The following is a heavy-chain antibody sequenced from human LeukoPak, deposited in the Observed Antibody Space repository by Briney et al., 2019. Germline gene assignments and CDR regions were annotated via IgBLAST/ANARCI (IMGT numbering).Heavy chain of an antibody. CDR2: ISGSGGST. CDR3: AKGQSIVGATSYFQH. Sequence: PGGSLRLSCAASGFTFSSYAMSWVRQAPGKGLEWVSAISGSGGSTYYADSVKGRFTISRDNSKNTLYLQMNSLRAEDTAVYYCAKGQSIVGATSYFQHWGQGTLVTVSS. D-gene: IGHD1-26*01. CDR1: GFTFSSYA. J-gene: IGHJ1*01. V-gene: IGHV3-23*01.